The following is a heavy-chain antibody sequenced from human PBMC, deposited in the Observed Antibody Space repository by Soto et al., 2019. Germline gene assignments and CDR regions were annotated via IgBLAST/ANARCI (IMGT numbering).Heavy chain of an antibody. D-gene: IGHD3-22*01. CDR3: ARGDVYDSIGTDYYGMDV. J-gene: IGHJ6*02. CDR2: ISGYNGNT. Sequence: ASVKVSGKASGYTFTSYGISWVRQAPGQGLEWMGWISGYNGNTNYAQNLQGRVTMTTDTSTSTAYMELRSLRSDDTAVYYCARGDVYDSIGTDYYGMDVWGQGTTVTVSS. CDR1: GYTFTSYG. V-gene: IGHV1-18*01.